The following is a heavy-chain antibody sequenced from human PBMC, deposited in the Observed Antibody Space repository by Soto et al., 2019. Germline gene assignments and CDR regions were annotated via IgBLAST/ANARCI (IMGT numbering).Heavy chain of an antibody. CDR1: GYTFTGYY. CDR3: ARRRSISPTTNSCMDV. CDR2: INPNSGGT. Sequence: GASVKVSCKASGYTFTGYYMHWVRQAPGQGLEWMGWINPNSGGTNYAQKFQGRVTMTRDTSISTAYMELSRLRSDDTAVYYCARRRSISPTTNSCMDVWGQGTTVTVSS. J-gene: IGHJ6*02. V-gene: IGHV1-2*02. D-gene: IGHD6-6*01.